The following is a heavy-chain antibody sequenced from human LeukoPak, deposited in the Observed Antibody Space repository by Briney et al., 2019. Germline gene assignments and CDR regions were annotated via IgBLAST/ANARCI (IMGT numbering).Heavy chain of an antibody. CDR3: ARDDYYYGMDV. Sequence: SETLSLTCAVSGGSISSGGYSWSWIRQPPGKGPEWIGYIYHSGSTYYNPSLKSRVTISVDRSKNQFSLKLSSVTAADTAVYYCARDDYYYGMDVWGKGTTVTVSS. CDR2: IYHSGST. J-gene: IGHJ6*04. V-gene: IGHV4-30-2*01. CDR1: GGSISSGGYS.